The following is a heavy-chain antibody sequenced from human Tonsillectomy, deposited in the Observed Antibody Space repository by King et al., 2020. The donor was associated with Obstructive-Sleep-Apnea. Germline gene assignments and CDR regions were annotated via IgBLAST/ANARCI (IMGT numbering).Heavy chain of an antibody. CDR2: MMDRWGIK. Sequence: VQLVESGGGLVQPGGSLRLSCGASGFIFSSYAMSWVRQAPGKGLDWVSGMMDRWGIKYYADSVKGRFTIPRDNSKGTLFLQMNCLRADDTAVFYCAKVALVGASFRGAFDIWGQGTMVTVSS. D-gene: IGHD1-26*01. V-gene: IGHV3-23*04. CDR1: GFIFSSYA. CDR3: AKVALVGASFRGAFDI. J-gene: IGHJ3*02.